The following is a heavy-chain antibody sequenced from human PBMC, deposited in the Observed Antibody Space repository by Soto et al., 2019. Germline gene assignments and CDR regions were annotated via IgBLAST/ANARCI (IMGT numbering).Heavy chain of an antibody. D-gene: IGHD2-2*01. V-gene: IGHV4-39*01. Sequence: SETLSLTCTVSGGSISSSSYYWGWIRQPPGKGLEWIGSIYYSGSTYYNPSLKSRVTISVDTSKNQFSLKLSSVTAADTAVYYCARQVEVVVLSLDPWGQGTLVTFSS. CDR1: GGSISSSSYY. CDR3: ARQVEVVVLSLDP. J-gene: IGHJ5*02. CDR2: IYYSGST.